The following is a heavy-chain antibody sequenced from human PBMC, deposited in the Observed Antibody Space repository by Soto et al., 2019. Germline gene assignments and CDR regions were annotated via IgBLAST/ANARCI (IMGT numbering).Heavy chain of an antibody. CDR2: INPSGGST. D-gene: IGHD1-26*01. CDR1: GYTFTSYY. V-gene: IGHV1-46*01. Sequence: QVQLVQSGAEVKKPGASVKVSCKASGYTFTSYYMHWVRQAPGQGLEWMGIINPSGGSTSYAQKFQGRVTMTRDTSTSTVYMELSSLRSEDTAVYYCARTATGDYYYYGMDVWGQGTTVTVSS. J-gene: IGHJ6*02. CDR3: ARTATGDYYYYGMDV.